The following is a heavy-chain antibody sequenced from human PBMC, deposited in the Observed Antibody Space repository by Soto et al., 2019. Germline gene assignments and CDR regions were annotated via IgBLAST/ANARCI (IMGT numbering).Heavy chain of an antibody. Sequence: GGSLRLSCAASGFTFSSYAMSWVRQAPGKGLEWVSGISAAGDTTPYADSVEGRFTISRDNSKSTLFLQMNSLRAEDTAVYYCAKAPYGMGSTYFDYWGQGTLVIVSS. D-gene: IGHD4-17*01. CDR3: AKAPYGMGSTYFDY. CDR2: ISAAGDTT. V-gene: IGHV3-23*01. CDR1: GFTFSSYA. J-gene: IGHJ4*02.